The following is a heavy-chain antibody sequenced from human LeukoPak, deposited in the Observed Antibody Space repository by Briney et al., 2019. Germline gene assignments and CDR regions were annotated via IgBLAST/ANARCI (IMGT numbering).Heavy chain of an antibody. CDR3: ARDKVEMATINYYGMDV. Sequence: GGSLGLSCAASGFTFSSYSMNWVRQAPGKGLEWVSSISSSSSYIYYADSVKGRFTISRDNAKNSLYLQMNSLRAEDTAVYYCARDKVEMATINYYGMDVWGKGTTVTVSS. CDR1: GFTFSSYS. J-gene: IGHJ6*04. CDR2: ISSSSSYI. V-gene: IGHV3-21*01. D-gene: IGHD5-24*01.